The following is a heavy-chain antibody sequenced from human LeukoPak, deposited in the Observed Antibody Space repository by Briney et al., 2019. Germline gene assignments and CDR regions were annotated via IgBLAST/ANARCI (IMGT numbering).Heavy chain of an antibody. Sequence: PGGSLRLSCAASGFTFSSYSMNWVRQAPGKGLEWVSSISSSSSYIYYADSVKGRFTISRDNAKNSLYLQMNSLRAEDTAVYYCARASEWLLMVSRWAFDIWGQGTMVTVSS. D-gene: IGHD3-3*01. V-gene: IGHV3-21*01. CDR2: ISSSSSYI. CDR3: ARASEWLLMVSRWAFDI. J-gene: IGHJ3*02. CDR1: GFTFSSYS.